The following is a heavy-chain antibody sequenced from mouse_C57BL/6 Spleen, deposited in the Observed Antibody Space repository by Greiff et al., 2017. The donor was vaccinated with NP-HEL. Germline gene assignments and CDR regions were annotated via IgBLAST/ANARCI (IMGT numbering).Heavy chain of an antibody. J-gene: IGHJ1*03. V-gene: IGHV5-17*01. CDR2: ISSGSSTI. CDR3: AKPDYYGSRTGYFDV. D-gene: IGHD1-1*01. Sequence: DVHLVESGGGLVKPGGSLKLSCAASGFTFSDYGMHWVRQAPEKGLEWVAYISSGSSTIYYADTVKGRFTISRDNAKNTLFLQMTSLRSEDTAMYYCAKPDYYGSRTGYFDVWGTGTTVTVSS. CDR1: GFTFSDYG.